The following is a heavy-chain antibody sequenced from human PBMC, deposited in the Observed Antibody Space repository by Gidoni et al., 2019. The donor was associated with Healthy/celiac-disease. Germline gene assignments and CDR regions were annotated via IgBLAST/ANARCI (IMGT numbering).Heavy chain of an antibody. J-gene: IGHJ5*02. D-gene: IGHD3-22*01. CDR3: ARERFYYDSSGYYPTHWFDP. CDR1: GGTFSSYA. Sequence: QVQLVQSGAEVQKPGSSVKVSCKASGGTFSSYAISWVRQAPGQGLEWMGGIIPIFGTANDAQKFQGRVTITADESTSTAYMELSSLRSEDTAVYYCARERFYYDSSGYYPTHWFDPWGQGTLVTVSS. CDR2: IIPIFGTA. V-gene: IGHV1-69*01.